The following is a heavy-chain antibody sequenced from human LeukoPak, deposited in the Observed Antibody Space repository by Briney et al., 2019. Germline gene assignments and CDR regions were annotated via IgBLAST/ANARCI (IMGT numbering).Heavy chain of an antibody. D-gene: IGHD4-11*01. J-gene: IGHJ4*02. V-gene: IGHV4-59*08. CDR2: IYYSGST. Sequence: SETLSLTCTVSGGSISSYYWSWVRQPPGKGLEWIGYIYYSGSTNYNPSLKIRVPISVHTSKNQFSRKLSSVTAADPAVYYCARGVTTGNLASAYFDYWGQGTLVTASS. CDR1: GGSISSYY. CDR3: ARGVTTGNLASAYFDY.